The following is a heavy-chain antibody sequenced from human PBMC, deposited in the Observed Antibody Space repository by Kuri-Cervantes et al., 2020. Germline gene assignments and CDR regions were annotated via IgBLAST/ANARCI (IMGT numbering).Heavy chain of an antibody. V-gene: IGHV3-9*01. D-gene: IGHD3-3*01. CDR3: ATKYYDFWSGLENYYYGMDV. CDR2: ISWNSGSV. Sequence: LTCAASGFTFDDYAMHWVRQAPEKGLEWVSGISWNSGSVGYADTVKGRFTISRDNAKNSLYLQMNSLRAEDTAVYYCATKYYDFWSGLENYYYGMDVWGQGPRSPSP. CDR1: GFTFDDYA. J-gene: IGHJ6*02.